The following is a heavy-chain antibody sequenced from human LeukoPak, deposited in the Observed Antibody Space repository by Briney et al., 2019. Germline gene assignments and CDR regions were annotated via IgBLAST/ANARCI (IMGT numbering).Heavy chain of an antibody. CDR2: IYYSGST. Sequence: SETLSLTCTVSGGSISSGDYYWSWIRQPPGKGLEWIGYIYYSGSTYYNPSLKSRVTISVDTSKNQFSLKLSSVTAADTAVYYCARGSGNLGSLYWGQGTLVTVSS. V-gene: IGHV4-30-4*01. J-gene: IGHJ4*02. CDR1: GGSISSGDYY. D-gene: IGHD1-26*01. CDR3: ARGSGNLGSLY.